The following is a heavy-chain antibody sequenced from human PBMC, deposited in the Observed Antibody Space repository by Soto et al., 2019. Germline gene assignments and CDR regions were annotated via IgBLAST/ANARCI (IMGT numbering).Heavy chain of an antibody. CDR3: AKDINWITGGYYYYGMDV. J-gene: IGHJ6*02. CDR1: GFTFSSYG. CDR2: ISYDGSNK. Sequence: QVQLVESGGGVVQPGRSLRLSCAASGFTFSSYGMHWVRQAPGKGLEWVAVISYDGSNKYYADSVKGRFTISRDNSKNTLYLQMNSLRAEDTAVYYCAKDINWITGGYYYYGMDVWGQGTTVTVSS. D-gene: IGHD7-27*01. V-gene: IGHV3-30*18.